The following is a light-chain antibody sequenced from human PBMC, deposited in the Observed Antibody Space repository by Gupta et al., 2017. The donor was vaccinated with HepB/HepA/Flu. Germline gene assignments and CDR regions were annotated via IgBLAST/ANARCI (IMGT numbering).Light chain of an antibody. CDR2: SAS. J-gene: IGKJ4*01. Sequence: DIQMSRSPSAVSASVGDRLTLTFRATQDIRSRLACHQQTPRKAPNRLIYSASTSQTRLPLRFSGSASGADFTLIISILPPEAFANYFCQQVDNFPLTFGGGTTVESK. CDR3: QQVDNFPLT. V-gene: IGKV1-12*01. CDR1: QDIRSR.